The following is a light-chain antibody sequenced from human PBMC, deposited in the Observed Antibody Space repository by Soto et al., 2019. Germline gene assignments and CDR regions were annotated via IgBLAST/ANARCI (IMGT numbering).Light chain of an antibody. CDR1: SSNIGAGYD. J-gene: IGLJ2*01. CDR3: LSFDSSLSVV. Sequence: QSVLTQPPSVSGAPGQRVTISCTGSSSNIGAGYDVHWYQQLPGRAPKLLIYGNTNRPSGVPDRFSGYKSGTSASLAITGLQAEDEADYYGLSFDSSLSVVFGGGTKLTVL. CDR2: GNT. V-gene: IGLV1-40*01.